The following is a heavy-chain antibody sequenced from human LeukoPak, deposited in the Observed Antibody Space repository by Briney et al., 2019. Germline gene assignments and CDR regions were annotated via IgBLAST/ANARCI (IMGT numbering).Heavy chain of an antibody. CDR2: INDNGGQR. CDR3: AKTQWKVGATDYFDY. V-gene: IGHV3-23*01. Sequence: SGGSLRLSCAASGFAFKNYAMTWVRQAPGKGLQWVSNINDNGGQRHYADSVKGRFTISRDNSKNTLFLQMGSLRAEDTAVYYCAKTQWKVGATDYFDYWGHGILVTVSS. D-gene: IGHD1-26*01. CDR1: GFAFKNYA. J-gene: IGHJ4*01.